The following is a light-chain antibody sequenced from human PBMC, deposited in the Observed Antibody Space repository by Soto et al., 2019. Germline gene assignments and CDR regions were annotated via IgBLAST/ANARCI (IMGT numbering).Light chain of an antibody. CDR2: VAS. J-gene: IGKJ3*01. CDR1: QRISDN. V-gene: IGKV1-39*01. Sequence: DIQVTQFPSSLSASVGDRVSMTCRTSQRISDNLHWYQQKPGKAPNLLIYVASNLESGVPSRFRGGGSGTEFTLTITSLEPEDFATYYCQGSYGTSFTFGPGTRVDMK. CDR3: QGSYGTSFT.